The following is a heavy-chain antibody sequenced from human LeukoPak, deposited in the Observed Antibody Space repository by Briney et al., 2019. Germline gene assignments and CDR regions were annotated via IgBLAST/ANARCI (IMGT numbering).Heavy chain of an antibody. Sequence: QSGGSLRLSCAASGFTFSSYGMHWVRQAPGEGLEWVALIRYDGSNKYYADSVKGRFTISGDTSKNTLYLQMNSLRAEDTAVYYCARGYGGNSFATEYFQYWGQGTLVTVSS. CDR3: ARGYGGNSFATEYFQY. V-gene: IGHV3-30*02. CDR1: GFTFSSYG. CDR2: IRYDGSNK. J-gene: IGHJ1*01. D-gene: IGHD4-23*01.